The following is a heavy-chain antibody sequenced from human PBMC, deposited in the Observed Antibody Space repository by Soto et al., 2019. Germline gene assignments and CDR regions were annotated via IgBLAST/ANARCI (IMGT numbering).Heavy chain of an antibody. CDR1: GGTFSSYA. D-gene: IGHD1-26*01. Sequence: SVKVSCKASGGTFSSYAISWVRQAPGQGLEWMGGIIPIFGTANYAQKFQGRVTITADESTSTAYMELSSLRSEDTAVYYCARDLTVGATPSWFDPWGQGTLVTVYS. CDR2: IIPIFGTA. J-gene: IGHJ5*02. CDR3: ARDLTVGATPSWFDP. V-gene: IGHV1-69*13.